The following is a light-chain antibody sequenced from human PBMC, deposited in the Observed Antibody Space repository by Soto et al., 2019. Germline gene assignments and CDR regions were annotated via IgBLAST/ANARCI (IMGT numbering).Light chain of an antibody. J-gene: IGKJ1*01. CDR3: QQYGSSPWT. Sequence: EIVMTQSPATLSVSPGERATLSCRASQSVSSNLAWYQQKPGRAPRLLIYGASSRATGIPDRFSGSGSGTDFTLTISRLEPEDFAVYYCQQYGSSPWTFGQGTKVDNK. CDR1: QSVSSN. V-gene: IGKV3-20*01. CDR2: GAS.